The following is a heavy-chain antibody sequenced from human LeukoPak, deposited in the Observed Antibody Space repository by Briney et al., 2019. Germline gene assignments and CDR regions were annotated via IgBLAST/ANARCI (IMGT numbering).Heavy chain of an antibody. CDR2: VRNKPNGYAT. D-gene: IGHD4-17*01. J-gene: IGHJ4*02. V-gene: IGHV3-72*01. CDR1: GFSISDHY. Sequence: GGSLRLSCAASGFSISDHYMDWVRQAPGKGLEWVGRVRNKPNGYATDYGTSVKGRFTISRDDSKNSLYLQMNSLTSEDAAVYYCTRVRHGDYFDYWGQGTLVSVSS. CDR3: TRVRHGDYFDY.